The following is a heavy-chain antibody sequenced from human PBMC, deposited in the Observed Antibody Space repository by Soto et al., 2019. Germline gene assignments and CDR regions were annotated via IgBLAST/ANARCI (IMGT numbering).Heavy chain of an antibody. CDR1: GGTFSSYT. J-gene: IGHJ6*02. CDR3: ARDLTRDYYYYYGMDV. V-gene: IGHV1-69*13. Sequence: ASVKVSCKASGGTFSSYTISWVRQAPGQGLEWMGGIIPIFGTANYAQKFQGRVTITADESTSTAYMELSSLRSEDTAVYYCARDLTRDYYYYYGMDVWGQGTTVTVSS. CDR2: IIPIFGTA.